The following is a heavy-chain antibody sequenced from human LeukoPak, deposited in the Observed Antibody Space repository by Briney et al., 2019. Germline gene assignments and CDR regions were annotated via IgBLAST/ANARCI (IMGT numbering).Heavy chain of an antibody. CDR1: GGSLSVYY. CDR3: AREGLRNVHNPLGY. V-gene: IGHV4-34*01. Sequence: SETLSLNSAVYGGSLSVYYWSWIRQPPGKGLEWIGEIKESEKTNYNPSLKSRVTISIDTSKNQFSLKLSSVTAADTAVYYCAREGLRNVHNPLGYWGQGTLVTVSS. CDR2: IKESEKT. J-gene: IGHJ4*02. D-gene: IGHD5-24*01.